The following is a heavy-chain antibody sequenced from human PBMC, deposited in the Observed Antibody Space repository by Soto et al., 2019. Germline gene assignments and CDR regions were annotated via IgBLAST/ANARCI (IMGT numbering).Heavy chain of an antibody. Sequence: PSETLSLTCAVYGGSFSGYYWSWIRQPPGKGLEWIGEINHSGSTNYNPSLKSRVTIPVDTSKNQFSLKLSSVTAADTAVYYCARRYFDWLLYRPYYYYGMDVWGQGTTVTVSS. D-gene: IGHD3-9*01. CDR3: ARRYFDWLLYRPYYYYGMDV. V-gene: IGHV4-34*01. CDR2: INHSGST. CDR1: GGSFSGYY. J-gene: IGHJ6*02.